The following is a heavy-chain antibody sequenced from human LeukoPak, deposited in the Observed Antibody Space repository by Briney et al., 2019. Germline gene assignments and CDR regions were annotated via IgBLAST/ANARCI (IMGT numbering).Heavy chain of an antibody. D-gene: IGHD6-13*01. J-gene: IGHJ4*02. CDR2: ISSSGSTI. V-gene: IGHV3-48*03. Sequence: GGSLRLSCAASGFTFSSYEMNWVRQAPGKGLEWVSYISSSGSTIYYADSVKGRFTISRDNSKNTLYLQMNSLRAEDTAVYYCAKDRVRYGSSWDGGDYWGQGTLVTVSS. CDR3: AKDRVRYGSSWDGGDY. CDR1: GFTFSSYE.